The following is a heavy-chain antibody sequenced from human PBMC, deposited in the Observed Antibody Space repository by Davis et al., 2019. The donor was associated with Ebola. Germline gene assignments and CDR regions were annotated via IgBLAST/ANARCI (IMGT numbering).Heavy chain of an antibody. CDR3: ARASGISGPDDY. CDR1: GFTFDTYD. CDR2: ISNSGAHK. D-gene: IGHD2-21*01. J-gene: IGHJ4*02. Sequence: GGSLRLSCAASGFTFDTYDMNRVRQAPGMGLEWVASISNSGAHKNYADSLQSRFTVARDNAKNALYLHMNSLGDEDTAVYYCARASGISGPDDYWGQGTLVTVSS. V-gene: IGHV3-21*01.